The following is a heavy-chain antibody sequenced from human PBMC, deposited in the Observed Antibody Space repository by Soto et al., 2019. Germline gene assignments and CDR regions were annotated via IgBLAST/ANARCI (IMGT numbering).Heavy chain of an antibody. V-gene: IGHV1-46*01. J-gene: IGHJ4*02. CDR2: INPSGATT. D-gene: IGHD6-19*01. Sequence: GAPVEVSCKASGYTYTAYIIQCVRQDHGQGLEWMGIINPSGATTTYAQNFQGRVTMTRDTSTSTVFMELSTLRSEDTAMYYCAREGVAVVAAFDFWVQGTLVT. CDR3: AREGVAVVAAFDF. CDR1: GYTYTAYI.